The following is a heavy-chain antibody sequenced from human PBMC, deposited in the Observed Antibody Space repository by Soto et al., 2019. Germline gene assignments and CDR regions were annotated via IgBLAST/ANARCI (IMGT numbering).Heavy chain of an antibody. V-gene: IGHV3-23*01. CDR3: AICLAARPSFDY. CDR2: ISGSGGST. J-gene: IGHJ4*02. Sequence: GGSLRLSCAASGFTFSSYAMSWVRQAPGKGLEWVSAISGSGGSTYYADSVKGRFTISRDNSKNTLYLQMNSLRAEDTAVYYCAICLAARPSFDYWGQGTLVTVSS. D-gene: IGHD6-6*01. CDR1: GFTFSSYA.